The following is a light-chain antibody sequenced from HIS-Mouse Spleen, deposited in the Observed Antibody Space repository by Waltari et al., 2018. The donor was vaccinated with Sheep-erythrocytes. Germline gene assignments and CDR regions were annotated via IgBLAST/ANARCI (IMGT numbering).Light chain of an antibody. CDR1: SPHIGSNT. Sequence: QSVLTQPPSPSGTPGQRVTISCSGSSPHIGSNTVNWYQQPPGTAPNLLIYSNNQRPSGVPDRFSGSKSGTSASLAISGLQSEDEADYYCAAWDDSLNGPVFGGGTKLTVL. CDR2: SNN. J-gene: IGLJ3*02. CDR3: AAWDDSLNGPV. V-gene: IGLV1-44*01.